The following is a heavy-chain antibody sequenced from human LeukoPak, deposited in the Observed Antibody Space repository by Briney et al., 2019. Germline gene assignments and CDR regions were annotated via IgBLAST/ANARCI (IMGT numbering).Heavy chain of an antibody. J-gene: IGHJ4*02. Sequence: PSETLSLTCTVSGGSISSGDYYWNWIRQPPGKGLEWIGYIYYSGSTYYNPSLKSRVTISVDTSKNQFSLKLSSVTAADTAVYYCARDQSYYDSSGYLNWGQGTLVTVSS. CDR3: ARDQSYYDSSGYLN. D-gene: IGHD3-22*01. V-gene: IGHV4-30-4*01. CDR2: IYYSGST. CDR1: GGSISSGDYY.